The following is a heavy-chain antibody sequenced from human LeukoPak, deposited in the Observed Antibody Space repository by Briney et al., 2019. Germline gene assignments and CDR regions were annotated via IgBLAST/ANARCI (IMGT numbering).Heavy chain of an antibody. V-gene: IGHV3-23*01. CDR3: AKDGDIVVVPAAMYVY. J-gene: IGHJ4*02. Sequence: GGSLGLSCAASGFTFSSYAMSWVRQAPGKGLEWVSAISGSGGSTYYADSVKGRFTISRDNSKNTLYLQMNSLRAEDTAVYYCAKDGDIVVVPAAMYVYWGQGTLVTVSS. CDR2: ISGSGGST. CDR1: GFTFSSYA. D-gene: IGHD2-2*01.